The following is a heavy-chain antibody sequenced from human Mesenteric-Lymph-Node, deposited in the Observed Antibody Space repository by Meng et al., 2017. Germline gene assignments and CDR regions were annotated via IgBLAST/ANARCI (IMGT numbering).Heavy chain of an antibody. CDR3: ARSIAAAGTLYYYYGMDV. Sequence: SGPTLVTPTQTLTLTCTFSGFSLTTDGRCGSGIRQPPGKALEWLALMDWDDDKYYSTSLKTRLTISKYTSKNQVVLTMTNMDPVDTATYYCARSIAAAGTLYYYYGMDVWGQGTTVTVSS. CDR2: MDWDDDK. CDR1: GFSLTTDGRC. J-gene: IGHJ6*02. D-gene: IGHD6-13*01. V-gene: IGHV2-70*01.